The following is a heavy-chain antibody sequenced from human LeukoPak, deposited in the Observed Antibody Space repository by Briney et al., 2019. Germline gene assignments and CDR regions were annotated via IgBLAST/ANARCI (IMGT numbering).Heavy chain of an antibody. CDR2: PNPNSGGT. CDR3: ARARAFRGGGFHP. D-gene: IGHD3-10*01. Sequence: ASVKVSCKASGYTFTGYSMHWVRQAPGQGLECMGRPNPNSGGTQFVQKFQGGVTMTSDSSITTVHMELSSLRSDDTAIYYCARARAFRGGGFHPWGQGTLVTVSS. V-gene: IGHV1-2*06. J-gene: IGHJ5*02. CDR1: GYTFTGYS.